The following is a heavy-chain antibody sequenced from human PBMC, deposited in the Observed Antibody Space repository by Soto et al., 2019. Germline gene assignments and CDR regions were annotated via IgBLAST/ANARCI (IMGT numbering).Heavy chain of an antibody. CDR1: GFTFSSYC. CDR3: AKDFPGTYYYYGMDV. V-gene: IGHV3-30*18. J-gene: IGHJ6*02. CDR2: ISYDGSNK. Sequence: GGSLRLSCAASGFTFSSYCMHWVRHAPGKGLEWVAVISYDGSNKYYADSVKGRFTISRDNSKNTLYLQMNSLRAEDTAVYYCAKDFPGTYYYYGMDVWGQGTTVTVSS.